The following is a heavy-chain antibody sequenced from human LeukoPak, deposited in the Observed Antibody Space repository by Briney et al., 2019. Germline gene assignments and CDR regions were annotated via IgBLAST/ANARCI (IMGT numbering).Heavy chain of an antibody. CDR2: IYPGDSDT. CDR3: ARLRCGGDCYPNWFDP. V-gene: IGHV5-51*01. Sequence: GESLKISCKGSGYSFTSYWIGWVRQMPGKGLEWMGIIYPGDSDTRYSPSFQGQVTISADKSISTAYLQWSSLKASDTAMYYCARLRCGGDCYPNWFDPWGQGTLVTVSS. J-gene: IGHJ5*02. CDR1: GYSFTSYW. D-gene: IGHD2-21*02.